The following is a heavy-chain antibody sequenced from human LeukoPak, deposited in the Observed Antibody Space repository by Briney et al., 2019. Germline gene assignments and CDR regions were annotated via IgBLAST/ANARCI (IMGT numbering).Heavy chain of an antibody. CDR2: IYTSGNT. Sequence: SETLSLTCTVSGGSISTYYWSWIRQPAGKGLEWIGRIYTSGNTNYNPSLKSRATMSVDMSKNQFSLKLSSMIAADTAVYYCARVSSSWYQDWYFDLWGRGTLVTVPS. V-gene: IGHV4-4*07. D-gene: IGHD6-13*01. CDR3: ARVSSSWYQDWYFDL. CDR1: GGSISTYY. J-gene: IGHJ2*01.